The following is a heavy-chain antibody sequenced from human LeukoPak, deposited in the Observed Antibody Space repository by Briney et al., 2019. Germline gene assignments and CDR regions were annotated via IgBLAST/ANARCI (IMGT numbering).Heavy chain of an antibody. J-gene: IGHJ5*02. CDR3: ARDMYGSGSFLPESP. CDR1: GVSVSSGSYY. V-gene: IGHV4-61*01. CDR2: SYHSGST. Sequence: SETLSLTCTVSGVSVSSGSYYWTWIRQPPRKGLEWIGYSYHSGSTMYNPSLKSRVTMSVDKSKNQFSLKLTSVTAADTAVYYCARDMYGSGSFLPESPWGQGTLVTVSS. D-gene: IGHD3-10*01.